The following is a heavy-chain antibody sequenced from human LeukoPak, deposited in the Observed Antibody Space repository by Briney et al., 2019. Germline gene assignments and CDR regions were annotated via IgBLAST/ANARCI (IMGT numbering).Heavy chain of an antibody. D-gene: IGHD3-9*01. V-gene: IGHV3-11*01. CDR1: GFTFSDYY. J-gene: IGHJ4*02. CDR2: ISSSGSTI. CDR3: AREETYYDILTGYHRPPYFDY. Sequence: GGSLRLSCAPSGFTFSDYYMSWIRQAPGKGLEWVSYISSSGSTIYYADSVKGRFTISRDNAKNSLYLQMNSLRAEDTAVYYCAREETYYDILTGYHRPPYFDYWGQGTLVTVSS.